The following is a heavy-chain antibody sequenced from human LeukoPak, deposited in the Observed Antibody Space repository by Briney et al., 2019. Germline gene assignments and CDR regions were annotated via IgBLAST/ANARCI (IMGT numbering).Heavy chain of an antibody. Sequence: TPSETLSLTCTVSGYSISSGYYWGWIRQPPGKGLEWIGSIYHSGSTYYNPSLKSRVTISVDTSKNQFSLKLSSVTAADTAVYYCARNRAAAADAFDIWGHGTMVTVSS. V-gene: IGHV4-38-2*02. CDR1: GYSISSGYY. CDR3: ARNRAAAADAFDI. D-gene: IGHD6-13*01. CDR2: IYHSGST. J-gene: IGHJ3*02.